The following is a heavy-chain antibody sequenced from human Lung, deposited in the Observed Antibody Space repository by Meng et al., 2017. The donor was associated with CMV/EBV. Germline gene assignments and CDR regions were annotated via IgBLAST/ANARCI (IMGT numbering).Heavy chain of an antibody. D-gene: IGHD7-27*01. CDR2: IHPHRGDT. CDR3: ARDNNWGPDY. V-gene: IGHV1-2*02. Sequence: ASXXVSCKASGYTFTAHYFHWVRQAPGQGLEWMGWIHPHRGDTNYAQQFQGRVTLTRDTSINTGYMELTRLTSDDTAVYYCARDNNWGPDYWGKGTGVTCSS. J-gene: IGHJ4*02. CDR1: GYTFTAHY.